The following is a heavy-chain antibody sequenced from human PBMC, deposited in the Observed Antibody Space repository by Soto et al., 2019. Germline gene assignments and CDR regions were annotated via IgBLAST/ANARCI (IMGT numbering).Heavy chain of an antibody. J-gene: IGHJ4*02. CDR2: IYYSGST. D-gene: IGHD3-22*01. CDR1: GGPISSGGYY. V-gene: IGHV4-31*03. CDR3: AREISYYDSSGYYYVYFDY. Sequence: QVQLQESGPGLVKPSQTLSLTCTVSGGPISSGGYYWSWIRQHPGKGLEWIGYIYYSGSTYYNPSLKSRVTLSVDTSKNQFSLKLSSVTAADTAVYYCAREISYYDSSGYYYVYFDYWGQGTLVTVSS.